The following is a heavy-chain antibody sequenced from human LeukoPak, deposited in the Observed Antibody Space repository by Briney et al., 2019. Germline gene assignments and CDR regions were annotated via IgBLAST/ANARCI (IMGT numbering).Heavy chain of an antibody. D-gene: IGHD3-10*01. Sequence: GALLLSCAASGFTFSSYGMHWVRQAPGKGLEWVAFIRYDGSNKYYADSVKGRFTISRDNSKNTLYLQMNSLRAEDTAVYYCAKDSWLLWFGESSDYWGQGTLVTVSS. CDR2: IRYDGSNK. CDR3: AKDSWLLWFGESSDY. CDR1: GFTFSSYG. J-gene: IGHJ4*02. V-gene: IGHV3-30*02.